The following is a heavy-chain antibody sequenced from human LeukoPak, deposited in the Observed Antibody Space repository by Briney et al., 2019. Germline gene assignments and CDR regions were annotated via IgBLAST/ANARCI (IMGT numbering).Heavy chain of an antibody. Sequence: PGGSLRLSCAASGFTFDDYAMHWVRQAPGKCLEWVSGISWNSGNIGYADSVKGRFTISRDNARNSLYLQMNSLRAEDMALYYCAKDQGGEGSDAFDIWGQGTMVTVSS. J-gene: IGHJ3*02. V-gene: IGHV3-9*03. CDR1: GFTFDDYA. D-gene: IGHD3-10*01. CDR2: ISWNSGNI. CDR3: AKDQGGEGSDAFDI.